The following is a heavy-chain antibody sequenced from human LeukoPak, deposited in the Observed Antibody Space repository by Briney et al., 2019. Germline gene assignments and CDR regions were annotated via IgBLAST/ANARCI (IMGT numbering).Heavy chain of an antibody. D-gene: IGHD3-22*01. J-gene: IGHJ3*02. CDR1: GFTFSSYG. CDR2: IWYDGSSK. V-gene: IGHV3-33*01. CDR3: ASGPYDSSGYQRGHAFDI. Sequence: GGSLRLSCAASGFTFSSYGMHWVRQAPGKGLEWVAVIWYDGSSKYYADSVKGRFTISRDNSKNTLYLQMNSLRAEDTAVYYCASGPYDSSGYQRGHAFDIWGQGTMVTVSS.